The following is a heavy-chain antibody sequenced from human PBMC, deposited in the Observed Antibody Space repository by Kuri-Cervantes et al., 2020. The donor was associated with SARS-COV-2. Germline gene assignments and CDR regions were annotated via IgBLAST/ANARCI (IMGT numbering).Heavy chain of an antibody. V-gene: IGHV4-34*01. J-gene: IGHJ3*02. D-gene: IGHD3-22*01. CDR2: INHSGST. CDR3: ARLLRVIVVVDDAFDI. Sequence: SETLSLTCAVYGGSFSGYYWSWIRQPPGKGLEWIGEINHSGSTYYNPSLKSRVTISVDTSKNQFSLKLSSVTAADTAVYYCARLLRVIVVVDDAFDIWGQGTMVTVSS. CDR1: GGSFSGYY.